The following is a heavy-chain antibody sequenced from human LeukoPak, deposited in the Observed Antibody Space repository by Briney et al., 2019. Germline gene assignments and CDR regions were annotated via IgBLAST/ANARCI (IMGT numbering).Heavy chain of an antibody. V-gene: IGHV1-69*05. CDR1: GGTSSNFA. CDR2: IIPIFGTA. D-gene: IGHD3-10*01. Sequence: GASVKVSCKASGGTSSNFAISWVRQAPGQGLEWMGGIIPIFGTANYAQKFQGRVTIITGESTSTAYMELSSLISEDTAVYYCARGPLFYGSGVTYFDDWGQGTLVTVSS. J-gene: IGHJ4*02. CDR3: ARGPLFYGSGVTYFDD.